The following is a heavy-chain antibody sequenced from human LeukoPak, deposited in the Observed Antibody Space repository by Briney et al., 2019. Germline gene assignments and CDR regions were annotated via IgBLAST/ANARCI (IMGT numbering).Heavy chain of an antibody. Sequence: GGSLRLSCAASGFTFSSYGMHWVRQAPGKGLEWVAVISYDGSNKYYADSVKGRFTISRDNSKNTLYLQMNSLRAEDTAVYYCAKDWYYGSGSSENDYWGQGTLVTVSS. CDR3: AKDWYYGSGSSENDY. CDR1: GFTFSSYG. J-gene: IGHJ4*02. V-gene: IGHV3-30*18. CDR2: ISYDGSNK. D-gene: IGHD3-10*01.